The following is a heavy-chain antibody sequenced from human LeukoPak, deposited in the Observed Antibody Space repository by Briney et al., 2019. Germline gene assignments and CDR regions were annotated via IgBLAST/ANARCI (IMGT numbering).Heavy chain of an antibody. CDR2: ISSSSSYI. D-gene: IGHD3-16*01. Sequence: GGSLRLSCAASGFTFSSYSMNWVRQAPGKGLEWVSSISSSSSYIYYADSVKGRFTISRDNAKNSLYLQMNCVRAEDTAVYYCARARLGGLDYWGQGNLVTVSS. CDR3: ARARLGGLDY. CDR1: GFTFSSYS. J-gene: IGHJ4*02. V-gene: IGHV3-21*01.